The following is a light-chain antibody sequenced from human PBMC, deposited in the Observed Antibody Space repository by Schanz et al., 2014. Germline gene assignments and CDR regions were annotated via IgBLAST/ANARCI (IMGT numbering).Light chain of an antibody. CDR3: SSYTNTNTRVV. J-gene: IGLJ2*01. V-gene: IGLV2-14*01. CDR1: SSDVGGYNY. CDR2: DVS. Sequence: QSALTQPASVSGSPGQSITISCTGTSSDVGGYNYVSWYQQHPGKAPKLMIYDVSHRPSGVSNRFSGSKSGSTASLTISGLQAEDEADYYCSSYTNTNTRVVFGGGTKLTVL.